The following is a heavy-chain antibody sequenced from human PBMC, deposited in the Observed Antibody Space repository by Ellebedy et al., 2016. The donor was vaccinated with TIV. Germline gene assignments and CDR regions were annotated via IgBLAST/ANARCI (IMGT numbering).Heavy chain of an antibody. J-gene: IGHJ3*02. V-gene: IGHV1-18*01. CDR1: GYTFTSYG. CDR3: ARDAVLQPSDAFDI. Sequence: ASVKVSCXASGYTFTSYGISWVRQAPGQGLEWMGWISAYNGNTNYAQKLQGRVTMTTDTSTSTAYMELRSLRSDDTAVYYCARDAVLQPSDAFDIWGQGTMVTVSS. CDR2: ISAYNGNT. D-gene: IGHD5-18*01.